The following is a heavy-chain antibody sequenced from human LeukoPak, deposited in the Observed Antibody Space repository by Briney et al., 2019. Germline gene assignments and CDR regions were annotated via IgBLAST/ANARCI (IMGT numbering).Heavy chain of an antibody. CDR3: VRGYCSSTSCYPGAFDI. V-gene: IGHV3-66*01. D-gene: IGHD2-2*01. CDR1: GFTVSSNY. Sequence: AGGSLRLSCAASGFTVSSNYMSWVRQAPGKGLEWVSVIYSGGSTYYADSVKGRFTISRDSSKNTLYLQMNSLRAEDTAVYYCVRGYCSSTSCYPGAFDIWGQGTMVTVSS. J-gene: IGHJ3*02. CDR2: IYSGGST.